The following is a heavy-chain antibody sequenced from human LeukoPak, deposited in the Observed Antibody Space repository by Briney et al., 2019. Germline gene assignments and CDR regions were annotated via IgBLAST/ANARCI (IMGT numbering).Heavy chain of an antibody. D-gene: IGHD3-22*01. CDR3: AKDPYDSSGYYQTHFDY. Sequence: GGSLRLSCAASGFTFSSYGIHWVRQAPGKGLEWVAMISYDGRNKYYADSVKGRFTISRDNSKNTLYLQMNSLRAEDTAVYYCAKDPYDSSGYYQTHFDYWGQGTLVTVFS. V-gene: IGHV3-30*18. CDR2: ISYDGRNK. J-gene: IGHJ4*02. CDR1: GFTFSSYG.